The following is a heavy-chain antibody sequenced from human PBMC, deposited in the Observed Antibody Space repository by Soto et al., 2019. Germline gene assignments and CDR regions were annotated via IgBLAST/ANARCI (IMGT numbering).Heavy chain of an antibody. V-gene: IGHV1-18*01. CDR3: GRVRYGDY. J-gene: IGHJ4*02. CDR1: GYAFTTYG. D-gene: IGHD1-1*01. Sequence: QVHLVQSGAEVKKPGASVKVSCQASGYAFTTYGITWVRQAPGQGLEWMGWISAHNGNTNYAQKLQGRVTVTRDTSTSTAYMEMRSLRSDVTGVYYCGRVRYGDYWGQGALVTVSS. CDR2: ISAHNGNT.